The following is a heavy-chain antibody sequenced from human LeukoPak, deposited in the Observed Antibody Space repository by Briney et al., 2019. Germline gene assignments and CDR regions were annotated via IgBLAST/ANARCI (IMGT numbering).Heavy chain of an antibody. Sequence: GGSLRLSCEASGFTFSTYAMHWVRQAPGKGLEWVAVISYDGSNKYYADSVKGRFTISRDNSKNTLYLQMNSLRAEDTAVYYCAKGWASSGWAFQHWGQGTLVTVSS. V-gene: IGHV3-30*18. CDR1: GFTFSTYA. J-gene: IGHJ1*01. CDR3: AKGWASSGWAFQH. D-gene: IGHD6-19*01. CDR2: ISYDGSNK.